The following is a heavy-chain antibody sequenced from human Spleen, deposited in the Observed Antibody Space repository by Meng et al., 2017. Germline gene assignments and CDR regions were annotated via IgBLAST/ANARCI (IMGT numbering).Heavy chain of an antibody. V-gene: IGHV3-23*01. CDR2: ISGSGGST. D-gene: IGHD3-10*01. CDR3: ARVPPRMVRHPDGFSFSRRKDDFDI. CDR1: GFTFSDYY. J-gene: IGHJ3*02. Sequence: GGSLRLSCAASGFTFSDYYMSWIRQAPGKGLEWVSAISGSGGSTYYADSVKGRFTISRDNSKNTLYLQMNSLRAEDTAVYYCARVPPRMVRHPDGFSFSRRKDDFDIWGQGT.